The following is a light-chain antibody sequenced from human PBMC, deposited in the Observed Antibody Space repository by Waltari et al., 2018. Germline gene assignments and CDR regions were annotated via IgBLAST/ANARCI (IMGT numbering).Light chain of an antibody. J-gene: IGLJ1*01. V-gene: IGLV3-1*01. Sequence: SYELTQPPSVSVSPGQTPSITCSGDKLGDKYASWYQQKPGQPPVLVIYQDSKRPSGIPERFSGSKSANTATLSISGTQAMDEADYYCQAWDSSTAYVFGTGTKVTVL. CDR1: KLGDKY. CDR2: QDS. CDR3: QAWDSSTAYV.